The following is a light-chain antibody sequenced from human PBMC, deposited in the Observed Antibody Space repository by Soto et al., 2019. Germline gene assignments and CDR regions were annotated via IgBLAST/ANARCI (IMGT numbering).Light chain of an antibody. CDR2: GAS. CDR3: QQYGSSPRT. J-gene: IGKJ1*01. CDR1: QSVSSSY. Sequence: GLTQSAGTASVSTGAIATLSGTASQSVSSSYLAWYQQKPGQAPRLLSYGASSRATGIPDRFSGRGSGTDFTLTISRLEPEDCAVDYCQQYGSSPRTFGQGTKVDI. V-gene: IGKV3-20*01.